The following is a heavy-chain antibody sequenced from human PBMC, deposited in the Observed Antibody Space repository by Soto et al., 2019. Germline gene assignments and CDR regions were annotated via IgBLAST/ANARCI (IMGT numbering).Heavy chain of an antibody. Sequence: EVQLEESGGGLFQPGGSLRLTCAVSGFSLNNYWMHWVRQRPGKGLVWVARIYRDGTTSYADSVKGRFTISRDNAKNTVSLQMNSLKDEDTAVYYCMGGNTGCGNFDYWGQRTLVTVSS. V-gene: IGHV3-74*01. CDR3: MGGNTGCGNFDY. J-gene: IGHJ4*02. D-gene: IGHD5-12*01. CDR1: GFSLNNYW. CDR2: IYRDGTT.